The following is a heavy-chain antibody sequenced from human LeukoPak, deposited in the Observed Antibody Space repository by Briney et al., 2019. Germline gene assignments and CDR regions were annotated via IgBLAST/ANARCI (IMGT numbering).Heavy chain of an antibody. J-gene: IGHJ5*02. D-gene: IGHD3-10*01. Sequence: ASVEVSCKASGYTFTSYDINWVRQATGQGLEWMGWMNPNSGNTGYAQKFQGRVTMTRNTSISTAYMELSSLRSEDTAVYYCARVLYGSGSPPGAWGQGTLVTVSS. V-gene: IGHV1-8*01. CDR2: MNPNSGNT. CDR3: ARVLYGSGSPPGA. CDR1: GYTFTSYD.